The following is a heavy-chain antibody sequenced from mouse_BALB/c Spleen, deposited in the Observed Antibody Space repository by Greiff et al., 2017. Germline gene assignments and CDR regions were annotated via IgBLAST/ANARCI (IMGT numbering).Heavy chain of an antibody. Sequence: QVQLQQSGAELAKPGASVKMSCKASGYTFTSYWMHWVKQRPGHGLEWIGEILPGSGSTNYNEKFKGKATFTADTSSNTAYMQLSSLTSEDSAVYYCARNSYYRYGYYAMDYWGQGTSVTVSS. J-gene: IGHJ4*01. V-gene: IGHV1-9*01. CDR2: ILPGSGST. CDR1: GYTFTSYW. D-gene: IGHD2-14*01. CDR3: ARNSYYRYGYYAMDY.